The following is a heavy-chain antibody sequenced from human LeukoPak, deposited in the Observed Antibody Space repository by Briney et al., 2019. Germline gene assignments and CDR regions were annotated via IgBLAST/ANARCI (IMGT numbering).Heavy chain of an antibody. Sequence: GGSRRLSCAASGFTFSSYGMHWFRQAPGKGLEWVSAISGSSASTTYYTDSVKGRFTISRDNAKNSLYLQMNSLRAEDTAVYYCARDNSYGYYYYGMDVWGQGTTVTVSS. D-gene: IGHD5-18*01. CDR2: ISGSSAST. J-gene: IGHJ6*02. CDR1: GFTFSSYG. V-gene: IGHV3-21*01. CDR3: ARDNSYGYYYYGMDV.